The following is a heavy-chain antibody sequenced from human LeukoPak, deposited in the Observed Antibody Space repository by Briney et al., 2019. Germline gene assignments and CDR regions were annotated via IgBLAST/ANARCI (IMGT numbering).Heavy chain of an antibody. CDR1: GFTFSSYG. J-gene: IGHJ4*02. D-gene: IGHD3-10*01. Sequence: PGGSLRLSCAASGFTFSSYGKHWVRQAPGKGLEWVANIKADGSEKFYVDSVKGRFTISRDNAKNSLYLQMNSLRAEDTAVYYCARESSVVRGVITDFDYWGQGTLVTVSS. CDR3: ARESSVVRGVITDFDY. V-gene: IGHV3-7*01. CDR2: IKADGSEK.